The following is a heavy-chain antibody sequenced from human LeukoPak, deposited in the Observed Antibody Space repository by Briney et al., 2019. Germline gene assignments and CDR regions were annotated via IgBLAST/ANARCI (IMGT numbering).Heavy chain of an antibody. CDR3: ARDELDSSGWYGG. V-gene: IGHV1-2*02. D-gene: IGHD6-19*01. J-gene: IGHJ4*02. CDR2: INPNSGGT. CDR1: GYTFTGYY. Sequence: ASVKVSCKASGYTFTGYYMHWVRQAPGQGLEWMGWINPNSGGTNYAQKFQGRVTMTRDTSISTAYMELSRLRSDDTAVYYCARDELDSSGWYGGWGQGTVVTVSS.